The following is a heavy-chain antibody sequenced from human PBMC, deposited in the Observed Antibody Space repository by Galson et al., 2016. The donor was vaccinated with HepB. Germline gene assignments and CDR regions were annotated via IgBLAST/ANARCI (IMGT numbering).Heavy chain of an antibody. CDR2: FYAAGKI. CDR1: GLTVSGNH. D-gene: IGHD3-16*02. Sequence: SLRLSCAASGLTVSGNHMSWVRQVPGKGLEWVSVFYAAGKIFYADSVKGQFTIYRDNSKDTLHLHMNSLRPEDTATYYCAREGYTASPAGGFDAGGQGTLVTVTS. V-gene: IGHV3-53*05. J-gene: IGHJ5*02. CDR3: AREGYTASPAGGFDA.